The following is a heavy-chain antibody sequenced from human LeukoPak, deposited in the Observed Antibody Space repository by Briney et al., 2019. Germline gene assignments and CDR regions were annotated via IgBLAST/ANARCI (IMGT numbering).Heavy chain of an antibody. V-gene: IGHV3-23*01. Sequence: SGGSLRLSCAASGFSFSNYAMSWVRQAPGKGLEWVSAISGSGGSTYYADSVKGRFTISRDNSKSTLYLQMNSLRAEDTAVYYCAKTSGPTITMVRGVQPYYFDYWGQGTLVTVSS. CDR1: GFSFSNYA. D-gene: IGHD3-10*01. CDR3: AKTSGPTITMVRGVQPYYFDY. CDR2: ISGSGGST. J-gene: IGHJ4*02.